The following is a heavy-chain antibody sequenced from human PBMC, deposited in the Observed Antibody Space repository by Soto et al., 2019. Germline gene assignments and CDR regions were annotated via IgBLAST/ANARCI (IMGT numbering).Heavy chain of an antibody. D-gene: IGHD3-10*01. CDR1: GFTFSSYA. V-gene: IGHV3-23*01. Sequence: GGSLRLSCVVSGFTFSSYAMSWVRQAPGKGLEWVAAISGSGGSTYYADSVKGRLTISRDNSKNTLYLQMNSLRAEDTAVYYCAEFPLEGSGTYYDFFWGQGTLVTVSS. CDR2: ISGSGGST. J-gene: IGHJ1*01. CDR3: AEFPLEGSGTYYDFF.